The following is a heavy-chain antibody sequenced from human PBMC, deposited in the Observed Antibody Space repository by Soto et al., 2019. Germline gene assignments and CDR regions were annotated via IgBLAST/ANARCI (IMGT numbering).Heavy chain of an antibody. CDR2: ISGSGGST. Sequence: PGGSLRLSCAASGFTFSSYAMSWVRQAPGKGLEWVSTISGSGGSTYYADSVKGRFTTSRDNSKNTLYLQMNSLRAEDTAVYYCAKDQQKWLVRLKWFDHWGQGTLVTVSS. CDR1: GFTFSSYA. J-gene: IGHJ5*02. V-gene: IGHV3-23*01. CDR3: AKDQQKWLVRLKWFDH. D-gene: IGHD6-19*01.